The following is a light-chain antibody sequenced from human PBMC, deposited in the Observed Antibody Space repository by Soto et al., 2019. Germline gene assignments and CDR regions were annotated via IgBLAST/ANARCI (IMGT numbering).Light chain of an antibody. CDR2: DAS. Sequence: EIVLTQSPATLSLSPGERATLSCRASQSVSSYLAWYQQKPGQAPRLLIYDASNRATGIPARFSGSGSGTDFTLTISSLEPEDFAVYYCQQYYNWPPWTFGLGTKVDI. CDR3: QQYYNWPPWT. CDR1: QSVSSY. V-gene: IGKV3-11*01. J-gene: IGKJ1*01.